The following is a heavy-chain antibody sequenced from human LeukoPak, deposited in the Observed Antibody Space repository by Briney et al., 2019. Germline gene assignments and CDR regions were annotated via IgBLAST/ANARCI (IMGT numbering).Heavy chain of an antibody. J-gene: IGHJ4*02. Sequence: SGGSLRLSCAASGFTFSSYGMHWVRQAPGEGLEWVAVISYDGSNKYYADSVKGRFTISRDNSKNTLYLQMNSLRAEDTAVYYCANLYDSSGYSILDYWGQGTLVTVSS. D-gene: IGHD3-22*01. CDR3: ANLYDSSGYSILDY. CDR1: GFTFSSYG. CDR2: ISYDGSNK. V-gene: IGHV3-30*18.